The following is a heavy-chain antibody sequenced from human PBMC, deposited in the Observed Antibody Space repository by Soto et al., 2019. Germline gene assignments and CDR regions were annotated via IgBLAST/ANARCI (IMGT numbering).Heavy chain of an antibody. CDR1: GGSISSRSYF. V-gene: IGHV4-39*01. D-gene: IGHD3-22*01. CDR2: ISYNGNT. J-gene: IGHJ4*02. Sequence: LSLTCTVSGGSISSRSYFWGWIRQPPGKGLEWIGTISYNGNTYYNPSLKSRVTISADTSKNQFSLKLSSVTAADTAVYYCARRPPYYSDSSGCYFDYWGQGTLVTVSS. CDR3: ARRPPYYSDSSGCYFDY.